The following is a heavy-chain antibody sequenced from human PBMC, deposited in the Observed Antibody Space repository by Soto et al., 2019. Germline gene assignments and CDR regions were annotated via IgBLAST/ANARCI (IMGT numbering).Heavy chain of an antibody. Sequence: PGGSLRLSCAASGFTFSSYAMSWVRQAPGKGLEWVSAISGSGGSTYYADSVKGRFTISRDNSKNTLYLQMNSLRAEDTAVYYCAKVYHYYGSGAYYFDYWGQGTLVTVSS. J-gene: IGHJ4*02. CDR1: GFTFSSYA. CDR2: ISGSGGST. V-gene: IGHV3-23*01. D-gene: IGHD3-10*01. CDR3: AKVYHYYGSGAYYFDY.